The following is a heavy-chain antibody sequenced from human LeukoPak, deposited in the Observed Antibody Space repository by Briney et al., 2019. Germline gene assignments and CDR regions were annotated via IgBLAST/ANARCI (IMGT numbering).Heavy chain of an antibody. CDR2: IFYSGTT. D-gene: IGHD5-18*01. CDR3: ARGDGGSTYGYFFDY. Sequence: PSETLSLTCTVSGASGNNYYWGWIRQPPGKGPEYIGFIFYSGTTNYNPSFKSRVTISVAPSKNQFSLKLRSVTAADTAVYYCARGDGGSTYGYFFDYWGQGTLVTVSS. V-gene: IGHV4-59*02. J-gene: IGHJ4*02. CDR1: GASGNNYY.